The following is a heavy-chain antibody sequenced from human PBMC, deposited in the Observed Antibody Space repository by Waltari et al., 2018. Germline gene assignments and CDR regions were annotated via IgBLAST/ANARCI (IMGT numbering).Heavy chain of an antibody. D-gene: IGHD6-19*01. J-gene: IGHJ4*02. CDR3: ARRRSPKQWLGYDY. CDR1: GGSISSSSYY. CDR2: IYYSGST. V-gene: IGHV4-39*07. Sequence: QLQLQESGPGLVKPSETLSLTCPVSGGSISSSSYYWGWIRQPPGKGLEWIGSIYYSGSTYYNPSLKSRVTISVDTSKNQFSLKLSSVTAADTAVYYCARRRSPKQWLGYDYWGQGTLVTVSS.